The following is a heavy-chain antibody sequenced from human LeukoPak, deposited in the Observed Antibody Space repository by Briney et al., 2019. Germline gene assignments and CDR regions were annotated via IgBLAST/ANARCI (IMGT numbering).Heavy chain of an antibody. J-gene: IGHJ4*02. CDR3: AREFRSWYID. V-gene: IGHV3-21*01. D-gene: IGHD6-13*01. CDR1: GFTFSSYS. Sequence: PGGSLRLSCAASGFTFSSYSMNWVRQAPGRGLEWVSSISSSSSYIYYADSVKGRFTISGDNAKNSLYLQMNSLRAEDTAVYYCAREFRSWYIDWGQGTLVTVSS. CDR2: ISSSSSYI.